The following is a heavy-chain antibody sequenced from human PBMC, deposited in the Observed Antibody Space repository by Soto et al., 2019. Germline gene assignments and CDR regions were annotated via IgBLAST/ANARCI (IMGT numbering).Heavy chain of an antibody. CDR2: VYYSGTT. CDR1: GGSVSDKTYY. V-gene: IGHV4-61*01. Sequence: SETLSLTCSVSGGSVSDKTYYWSWIRQPPGKRLEWIGYVYYSGTTNYSPSLKSRVTISVDLSKNRFSLRLSSVTTADTALYYCARTTAVPNTLRSRYFFDYWGQGTLVTVSS. J-gene: IGHJ4*02. CDR3: ARTTAVPNTLRSRYFFDY. D-gene: IGHD4-17*01.